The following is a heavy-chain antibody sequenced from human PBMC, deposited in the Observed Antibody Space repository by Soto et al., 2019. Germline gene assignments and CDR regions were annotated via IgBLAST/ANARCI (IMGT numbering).Heavy chain of an antibody. CDR2: IWHHGGNK. J-gene: IGHJ6*02. CDR3: VSYETQLERRPSYGKDV. D-gene: IGHD1-1*01. V-gene: IGHV3-33*03. Sequence: QMQLEESGGGVVQPGRSLRLSCVASGFTFSHYGMHWVRQAPGKGLEWVAVIWHHGGNKYYADSVKGRFTISRDNARNTLYLQIDSLRGVDTGVYYCVSYETQLERRPSYGKDVWGRGTTVIVSS. CDR1: GFTFSHYG.